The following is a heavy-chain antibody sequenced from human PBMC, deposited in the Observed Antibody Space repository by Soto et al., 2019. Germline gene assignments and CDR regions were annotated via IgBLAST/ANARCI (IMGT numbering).Heavy chain of an antibody. J-gene: IGHJ4*02. CDR2: IYYSGST. D-gene: IGHD1-1*01. CDR1: GGSISSGGYY. CDR3: ATRGTGSPHTY. V-gene: IGHV4-31*03. Sequence: SETLSLTCTVSGGSISSGGYYWSWIRQHPGKGLEWIGYIYYSGSTYYNPSLKSRVTISVDTSKNQFSLKLSSVTAADTAVYYCATRGTGSPHTYWGQGTLVTVSS.